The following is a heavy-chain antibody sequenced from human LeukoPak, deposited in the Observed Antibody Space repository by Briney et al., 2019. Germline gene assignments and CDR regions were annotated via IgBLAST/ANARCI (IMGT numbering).Heavy chain of an antibody. CDR2: MNPNSGNT. J-gene: IGHJ6*02. CDR1: XYTFTSYD. CDR3: ARTEQWLVPLYYYYGMDA. V-gene: IGHV1-8*01. Sequence: ASVKVSCKASXYTFTSYDINWVRQATGQGLEWMGWMNPNSGNTGYAQKFQGRVTMTRNTSISTAYMELSSLRSEDTAVYYCARTEQWLVPLYYYYGMDAWGQGTTVTVSS. D-gene: IGHD6-19*01.